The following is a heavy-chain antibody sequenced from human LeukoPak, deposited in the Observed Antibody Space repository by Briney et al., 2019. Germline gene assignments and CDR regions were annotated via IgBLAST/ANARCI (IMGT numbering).Heavy chain of an antibody. CDR1: GFTFSGYA. Sequence: GGSLRLSCAASGFTFSGYAMSWVRQAPGKGLEWVSLITGSGGSTYYADSVKGRFTISRDNSKNTLYLQMNSLRAEDTAVYYCANSDSMITSYYFDYWGQGTLVTVSS. CDR2: ITGSGGST. J-gene: IGHJ4*02. V-gene: IGHV3-23*01. CDR3: ANSDSMITSYYFDY. D-gene: IGHD3-16*01.